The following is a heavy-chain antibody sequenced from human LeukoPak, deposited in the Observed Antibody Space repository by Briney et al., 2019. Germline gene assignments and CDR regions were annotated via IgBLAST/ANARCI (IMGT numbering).Heavy chain of an antibody. CDR3: ARAWFYDSSGYEINY. Sequence: GGSLRLSCAASGFTFSDYYMSWIRQAPGKGLEWVSYISSSGSTICYADSVKGRFTISRDNAKNSLYLQMNSLRAEDTAVYYCARAWFYDSSGYEINYWGQGTLVTVSS. V-gene: IGHV3-11*04. CDR2: ISSSGSTI. D-gene: IGHD3-22*01. J-gene: IGHJ4*02. CDR1: GFTFSDYY.